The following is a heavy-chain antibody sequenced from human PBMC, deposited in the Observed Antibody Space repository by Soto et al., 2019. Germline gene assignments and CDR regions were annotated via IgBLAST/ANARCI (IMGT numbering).Heavy chain of an antibody. J-gene: IGHJ4*02. Sequence: GPTLVNPTQTLTLTCTFSGFSLSTSGVGVGWIRQPPGRAREWLGIIYWNDDKKYSPSLRSRLGITKDTFRNQVVLTMHNVDPLDPATYYWAGRGGYNWNNPALDDGGQEALVTVSS. CDR1: GFSLSTSGVG. V-gene: IGHV2-5*01. D-gene: IGHD1-20*01. CDR2: IYWNDDK. CDR3: AGRGGYNWNNPALDD.